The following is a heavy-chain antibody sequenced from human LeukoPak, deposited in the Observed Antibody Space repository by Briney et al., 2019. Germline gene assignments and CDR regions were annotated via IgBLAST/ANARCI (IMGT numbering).Heavy chain of an antibody. D-gene: IGHD3-22*01. J-gene: IGHJ4*02. Sequence: GGSLRLSCAASGFTFSSYSMNWVRQAPGKGLEWVSFISSSSSTIKHADSVKGRFTISRDNAKNSVHLQMNSLRDEDTAVYYCARGHDNSGYFYSPDYWGQGTLVTVSS. CDR2: ISSSSSTI. V-gene: IGHV3-48*02. CDR1: GFTFSSYS. CDR3: ARGHDNSGYFYSPDY.